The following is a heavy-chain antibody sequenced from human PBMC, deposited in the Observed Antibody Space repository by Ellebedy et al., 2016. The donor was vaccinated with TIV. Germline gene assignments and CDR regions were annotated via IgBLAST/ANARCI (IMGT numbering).Heavy chain of an antibody. CDR3: ARVRYTAMVYPGDY. CDR2: ISAYNGNT. J-gene: IGHJ4*02. D-gene: IGHD5-18*01. Sequence: GGSLRLSCKASGYTFTSYGISWVRQAPGQGLEWMGWISAYNGNTKYAQKLQGRVTMTTDTSTSTAYMELRSLRSDDTAVYYCARVRYTAMVYPGDYWGQGTLVTVSS. CDR1: GYTFTSYG. V-gene: IGHV1-18*04.